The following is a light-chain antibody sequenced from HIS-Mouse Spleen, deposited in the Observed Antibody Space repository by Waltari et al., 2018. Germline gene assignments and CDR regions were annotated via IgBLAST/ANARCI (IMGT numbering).Light chain of an antibody. CDR2: EGS. J-gene: IGLJ3*02. V-gene: IGLV2-23*01. CDR3: CSYAGSSTWV. CDR1: SSDAGSYNL. Sequence: QSALTQPASVSAPPGQSITISCTGTSSDAGSYNLVPWYQQHPGKAPKLTIYEGSKRPAGVSNRFSGSKSGNTASLTISGLQAEDEADYYCCSYAGSSTWVFGGGTKLTVL.